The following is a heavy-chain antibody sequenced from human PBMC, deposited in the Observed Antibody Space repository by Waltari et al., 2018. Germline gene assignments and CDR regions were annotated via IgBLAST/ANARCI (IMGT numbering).Heavy chain of an antibody. CDR3: TREVVPAATIVVNWFDP. CDR2: INTNTGNP. CDR1: GYIFTESA. Sequence: QVQLVQSGSELKKPGASVKVSCKASGYIFTESAINWVRPAPGQGLELMGWINTNTGNPTYVQGFSGRFVFSLDTSVSTAYLQINSLKAEDTAVYYCTREVVPAATIVVNWFDPWGQGTLVTVSS. J-gene: IGHJ5*02. D-gene: IGHD2-2*01. V-gene: IGHV7-4-1*02.